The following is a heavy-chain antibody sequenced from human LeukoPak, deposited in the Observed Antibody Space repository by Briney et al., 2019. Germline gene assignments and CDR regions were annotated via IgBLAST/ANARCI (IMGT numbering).Heavy chain of an antibody. V-gene: IGHV3-23*01. CDR3: AKARVMIVGPHGD. Sequence: QPGGSLRLSCAASGFTFSSYWMDWVRQAPGKGLEWVSAISGSGGSTYYADSVKGRFTISRDNSKNTLYLQMNSLRAEDTAVYYCAKARVMIVGPHGDWGQGTLVTVSS. D-gene: IGHD3-22*01. CDR2: ISGSGGST. J-gene: IGHJ4*02. CDR1: GFTFSSYW.